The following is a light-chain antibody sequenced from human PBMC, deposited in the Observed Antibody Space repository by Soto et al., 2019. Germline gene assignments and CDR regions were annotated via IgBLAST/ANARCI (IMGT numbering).Light chain of an antibody. Sequence: DIQMTQSPASLSASLGDRVTITCQASQAVGNNLNWYQQKPGRAPKLLIYDVSNLETGVPSRFSGSGSGTDFTLTISSLQPEDFATYYCQQSYSTPPNFGGGTKVDIK. CDR2: DVS. CDR1: QAVGNN. V-gene: IGKV1-39*01. J-gene: IGKJ4*01. CDR3: QQSYSTPPN.